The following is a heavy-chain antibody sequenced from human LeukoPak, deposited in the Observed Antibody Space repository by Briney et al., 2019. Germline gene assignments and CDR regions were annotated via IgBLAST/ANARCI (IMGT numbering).Heavy chain of an antibody. V-gene: IGHV4-59*01. CDR3: ARYDYDWFLDY. D-gene: IGHD3-22*01. CDR1: GRSISSYY. J-gene: IGHJ4*02. CDR2: IYYTGST. Sequence: TASETLSLTCIVSGRSISSYYWSWIRQPPGKGLEWIGYIYYTGSTNYNPSLKSRVTISLDTSNNQFSLRLSSVTAADTAVYYCARYDYDWFLDYWGQGTLVTVSS.